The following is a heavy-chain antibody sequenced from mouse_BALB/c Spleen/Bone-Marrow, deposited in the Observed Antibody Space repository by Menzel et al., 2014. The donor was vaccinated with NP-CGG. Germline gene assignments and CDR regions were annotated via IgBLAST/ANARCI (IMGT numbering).Heavy chain of an antibody. CDR1: GYTFTDYY. J-gene: IGHJ4*01. D-gene: IGHD1-1*01. CDR3: AKGGYGSSYVRYYAMDY. CDR2: IYPGSGNT. Sequence: VQLQQSGAELARPGASVKLSCKASGYTFTDYYINWVKQRTGQGLEWIGEIYPGSGNTYYNEKFKGKATLTADKSSSTAYMQLGSLTSEDSAVHFCAKGGYGSSYVRYYAMDYWGQGTSVTVSS. V-gene: IGHV1-77*01.